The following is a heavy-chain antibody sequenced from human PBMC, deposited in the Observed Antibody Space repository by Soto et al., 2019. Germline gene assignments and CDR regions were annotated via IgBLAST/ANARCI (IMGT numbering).Heavy chain of an antibody. CDR3: ARPGYSSSWGPVVGFDP. Sequence: QVQLVQSGAEVKKPGASVKVSCKASGYTFTSYGITWVRQAPGQGLEWMGWISADNGNTNYAQKFQGRVTMTTDTSTSTAYMELRSLRPDDTAVYYCARPGYSSSWGPVVGFDPWGQGTLVTVST. J-gene: IGHJ5*02. CDR2: ISADNGNT. D-gene: IGHD6-13*01. V-gene: IGHV1-18*01. CDR1: GYTFTSYG.